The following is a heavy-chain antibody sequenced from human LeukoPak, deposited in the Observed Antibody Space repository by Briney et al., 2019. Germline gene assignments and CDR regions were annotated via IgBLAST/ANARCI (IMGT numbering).Heavy chain of an antibody. V-gene: IGHV4-39*07. CDR2: IYYSGST. CDR1: GGSISSSSYY. Sequence: SETLSLTCTVSGGSISSSSYYWGWIRQPPGKGLEWIGSIYYSGSTNYNPSLKSRVTISVDTSKNQFSLKLSSVTAADTAVYYCARRDIGWYFDLWGRGTLVTVSS. D-gene: IGHD5-12*01. J-gene: IGHJ2*01. CDR3: ARRDIGWYFDL.